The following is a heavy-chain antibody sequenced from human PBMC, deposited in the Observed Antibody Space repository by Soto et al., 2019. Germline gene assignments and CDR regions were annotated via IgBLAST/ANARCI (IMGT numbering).Heavy chain of an antibody. Sequence: QERLVQSGAELRRPGASVKISCRASGYNFPSSNVNWVRQASGQGPEWLGWMNAANGNAAFARDLLGSVTMTRDLSPDTAYLELGGLSSGDTAMYYCARAVGIGVTGLDLWGPGTFVTVS. CDR3: ARAVGIGVTGLDL. D-gene: IGHD2-21*02. CDR1: GYNFPSSN. J-gene: IGHJ5*02. V-gene: IGHV1-8*01. CDR2: MNAANGNA.